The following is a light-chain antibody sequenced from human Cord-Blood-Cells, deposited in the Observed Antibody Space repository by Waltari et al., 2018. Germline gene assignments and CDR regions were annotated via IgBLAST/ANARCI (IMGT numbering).Light chain of an antibody. CDR2: AAS. CDR3: QQSYSTPRT. J-gene: IGKJ1*01. V-gene: IGKV1-39*01. Sequence: DIQLTQSQSSLSASVGDRVTISCRASQSISSYLNWYQQKPGKAPKLLIYAASSFQIGVPARFSGSGSGTDFTLTISSLQPEDFATYYCQQSYSTPRTFGQGTKVEIK. CDR1: QSISSY.